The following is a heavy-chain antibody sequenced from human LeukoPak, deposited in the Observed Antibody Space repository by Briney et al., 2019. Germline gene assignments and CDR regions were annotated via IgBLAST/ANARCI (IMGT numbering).Heavy chain of an antibody. V-gene: IGHV3-23*01. Sequence: GGSLRLSCAASGFTFSSYAMTWVRQAPGKGLEWVSGISGSGGSTHYADSVKGRFTISRDNSKNTLYLQMNSLRAEDTAVYYCARSKGIAAAGDYFDCWGQGTLVTVSS. CDR2: ISGSGGST. J-gene: IGHJ4*02. CDR1: GFTFSSYA. D-gene: IGHD6-13*01. CDR3: ARSKGIAAAGDYFDC.